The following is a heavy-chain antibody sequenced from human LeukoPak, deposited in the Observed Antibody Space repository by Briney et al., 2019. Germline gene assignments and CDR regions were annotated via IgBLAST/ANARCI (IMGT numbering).Heavy chain of an antibody. CDR1: GFTFNIYG. Sequence: PGGSLRLSCAASGFTFNIYGMHWVRQAPGKGLEWVAFIRNDGRDKYYVDSVKGRFTISRDNSRNTLYLQMNSLKIEDTAVYYCAKDVVQYFDYWGQGTLVTVSS. J-gene: IGHJ4*02. CDR2: IRNDGRDK. CDR3: AKDVVQYFDY. V-gene: IGHV3-30*02.